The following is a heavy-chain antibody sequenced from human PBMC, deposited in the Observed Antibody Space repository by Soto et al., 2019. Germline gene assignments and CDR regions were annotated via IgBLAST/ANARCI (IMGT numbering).Heavy chain of an antibody. J-gene: IGHJ5*02. CDR2: IFYDGISK. V-gene: IGHV3-30*03. CDR1: GFNFRTYG. CDR3: ARDRQQWLTSSLDP. D-gene: IGHD6-19*01. Sequence: QVQLVESGGGVVQPGGSLRLSCVASGFNFRTYGMHWVRQAPGKGPEWVANIFYDGISKYYADAVRGRFSVSRDNSKNTLDLQMTSLKEEDTAVYYCARDRQQWLTSSLDPWGQGTLVTVSS.